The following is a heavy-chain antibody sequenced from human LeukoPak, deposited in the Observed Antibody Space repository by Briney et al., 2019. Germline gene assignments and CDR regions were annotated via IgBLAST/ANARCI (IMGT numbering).Heavy chain of an antibody. CDR2: IYYSGST. Sequence: PSETLSLTCAVSGGSISSNSYYWGWIRQPPGKGLEWIGSIYYSGSTYYNPSLKCRVTISVDTSKNQFSLKLSSVTAADTAVYYCARTRYYYNSRSYGAPYYFDYWGQGTLVTVSS. J-gene: IGHJ4*02. V-gene: IGHV4-39*01. D-gene: IGHD3-10*01. CDR3: ARTRYYYNSRSYGAPYYFDY. CDR1: GGSISSNSYY.